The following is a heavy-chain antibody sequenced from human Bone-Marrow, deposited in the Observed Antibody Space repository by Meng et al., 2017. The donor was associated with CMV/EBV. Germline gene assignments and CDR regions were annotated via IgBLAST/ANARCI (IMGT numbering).Heavy chain of an antibody. D-gene: IGHD1-26*01. V-gene: IGHV3-20*04. CDR3: ARDRGSSEYYLDY. J-gene: IGHJ4*02. CDR1: GFTLDDYG. Sequence: CAASGFTLDDYGMSWVRQGPGKGLEWVSGIIWNGAGTSYADSVRGRFTSSRDNAKNSLYLQMNSLRAEDTALYYCARDRGSSEYYLDYWGQGTLVTVSS. CDR2: IIWNGAGT.